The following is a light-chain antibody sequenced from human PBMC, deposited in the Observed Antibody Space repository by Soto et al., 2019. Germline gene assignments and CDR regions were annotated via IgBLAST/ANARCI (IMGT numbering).Light chain of an antibody. V-gene: IGKV1D-12*01. CDR1: EDIRTW. CDR2: AAS. Sequence: DIQMTQSPSSVSASVGDRVTITCRASEDIRTWLAWYQQKPGKAPNLLIYAASSLQSGVPSRFSGSGSGTDFTLTISSLQPEDFATYYCQQTRRFPVTFGQGTSLET. CDR3: QQTRRFPVT. J-gene: IGKJ5*01.